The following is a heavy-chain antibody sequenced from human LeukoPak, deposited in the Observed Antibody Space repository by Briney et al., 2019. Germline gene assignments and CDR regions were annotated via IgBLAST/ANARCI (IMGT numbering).Heavy chain of an antibody. J-gene: IGHJ4*02. CDR1: GSIFSSYD. CDR3: ARRGYYDTSGYLFDD. V-gene: IGHV3-48*03. D-gene: IGHD3-22*01. Sequence: LRLSSASSGSIFSSYDMNCVRHAPRRGLLWVSYISSCGSSIYYVDSVKGRFIISRDNAKNSLFLQMNSLRAEDTAVYYCARRGYYDTSGYLFDDWGQGTLVTVSS. CDR2: ISSCGSSI.